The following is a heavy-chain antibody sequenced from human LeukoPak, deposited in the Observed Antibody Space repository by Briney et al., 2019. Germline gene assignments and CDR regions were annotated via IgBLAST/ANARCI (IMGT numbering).Heavy chain of an antibody. CDR2: IGIAGDT. J-gene: IGHJ6*02. CDR1: GFNFSNCD. Sequence: GGSLRLSCAASGFNFSNCDMHWVRQATGKGLEWVSAIGIAGDTYYPGSVKGRFTISRENAKNSFYLQMNSLGAGDTAVYYCARGLYYYTSGIYYDMDVWGQGTTVTVSS. V-gene: IGHV3-13*04. D-gene: IGHD3-10*01. CDR3: ARGLYYYTSGIYYDMDV.